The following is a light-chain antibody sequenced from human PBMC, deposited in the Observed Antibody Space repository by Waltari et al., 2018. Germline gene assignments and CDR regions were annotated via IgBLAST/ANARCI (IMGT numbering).Light chain of an antibody. J-gene: IGLJ2*01. CDR3: ISYSRATPGNVV. CDR2: DVS. V-gene: IGLV2-14*01. CDR1: SSDVGGYNY. Sequence: QSALTQPRSVAGSLGQSITFSCTGTSSDVGGYNYVAWYQQYPGKAPKLMIHDVSNRPSGVSLRFSGSKSGNTASLTISGLQADDEADYYCISYSRATPGNVVIGGGTKLTVL.